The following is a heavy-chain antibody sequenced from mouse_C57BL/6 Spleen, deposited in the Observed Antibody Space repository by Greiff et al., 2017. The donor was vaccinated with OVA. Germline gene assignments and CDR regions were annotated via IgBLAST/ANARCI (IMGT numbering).Heavy chain of an antibody. D-gene: IGHD2-3*01. J-gene: IGHJ1*03. V-gene: IGHV5-17*01. CDR3: ARTYDGYYVNWYFDV. CDR2: ISSGSSTI. CDR1: GFTFSDYG. Sequence: EVQLVESGGGLVKPGGSLKLSCAASGFTFSDYGMHWVRQAPEKGLEWVAYISSGSSTIYYADTVKGRFTISRDNAKNTLFLQMTSLRSEDTAMYYCARTYDGYYVNWYFDVWGTGTTVTVSS.